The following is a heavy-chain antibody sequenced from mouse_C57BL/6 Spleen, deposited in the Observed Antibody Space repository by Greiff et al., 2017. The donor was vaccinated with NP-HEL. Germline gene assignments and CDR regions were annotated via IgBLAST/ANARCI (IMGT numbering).Heavy chain of an antibody. CDR1: GYTFTDYY. V-gene: IGHV1-26*01. CDR3: ARATVVDLFDY. Sequence: VQLQQSRPELVKPGASVKISCKASGYTFTDYYMNWVKQSHGKSLEWIGDINPNNGGTSYNQKFKGKATLTVDKSSSTAYMELRSLTSEDSAVYYCARATVVDLFDYWGQGTTLTVSS. D-gene: IGHD1-1*01. CDR2: INPNNGGT. J-gene: IGHJ2*01.